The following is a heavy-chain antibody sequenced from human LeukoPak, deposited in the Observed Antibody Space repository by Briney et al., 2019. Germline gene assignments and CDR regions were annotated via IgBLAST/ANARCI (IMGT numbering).Heavy chain of an antibody. Sequence: PGGSLRLSCAASGFTFSSYWMHWVRQAPGKGLVWVSRIKSDGSSTSYADSVKGRFTISRDNSKSTLYLQMNSLRAEDTAVYYCAKDGTITIFGVVTPGWFDPWGQGTLVTVSS. D-gene: IGHD3-3*01. CDR3: AKDGTITIFGVVTPGWFDP. J-gene: IGHJ5*02. CDR1: GFTFSSYW. CDR2: IKSDGSST. V-gene: IGHV3-74*01.